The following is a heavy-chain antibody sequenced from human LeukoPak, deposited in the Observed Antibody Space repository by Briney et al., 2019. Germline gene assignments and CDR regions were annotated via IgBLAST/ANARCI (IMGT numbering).Heavy chain of an antibody. J-gene: IGHJ4*02. CDR1: GGSISSHY. V-gene: IGHV4-59*11. D-gene: IGHD3-10*01. CDR2: IYYSGST. Sequence: PSETPSLTCTVSGGSISSHYWSWIRQPPGKTLEWIGYIYYSGSTNYNPSLRSRVTISVDSSKNQFSLKLSSVTAADTAVYYCARGSGQWGFDSWGQGTLVTVSS. CDR3: ARGSGQWGFDS.